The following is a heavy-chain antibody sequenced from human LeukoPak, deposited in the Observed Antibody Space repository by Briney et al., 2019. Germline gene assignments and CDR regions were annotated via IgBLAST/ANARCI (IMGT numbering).Heavy chain of an antibody. Sequence: PGGSLRLSCTASGFTFTSYAMSWVRQAPGKGLEWVSVISGSGDSTHYADSVKGRFTISRDNSKNTLYLQMNSLRVEDTAVYYCARESPDLDFWGQGTLVTDSS. CDR1: GFTFTSYA. CDR2: ISGSGDST. V-gene: IGHV3-23*01. CDR3: ARESPDLDF. J-gene: IGHJ4*02.